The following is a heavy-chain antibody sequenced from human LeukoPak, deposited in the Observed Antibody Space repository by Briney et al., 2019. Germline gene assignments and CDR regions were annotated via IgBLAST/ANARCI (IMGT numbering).Heavy chain of an antibody. CDR3: ARDSGYLLSYYYYGMDV. Sequence: KFQGRVTITRDTSASTAYMELSSLRSEDTAVYYCARDSGYLLSYYYYGMDVWGQGTTVTVSS. V-gene: IGHV1-3*01. D-gene: IGHD3-22*01. J-gene: IGHJ6*02.